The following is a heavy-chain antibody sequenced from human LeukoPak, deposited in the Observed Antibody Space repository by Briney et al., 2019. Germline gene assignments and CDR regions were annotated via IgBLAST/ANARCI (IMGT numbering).Heavy chain of an antibody. Sequence: GGSLRVSCAASGFSFSSYSMDWVRQAPGKGLEWVSSISSGSTSIYYADSVKGRFTISRDNAKNSLYLQMNSLRAEDTAVYYCARVTGTTAGDHWGQGTMVSVSS. V-gene: IGHV3-21*01. D-gene: IGHD1-1*01. CDR3: ARVTGTTAGDH. CDR2: ISSGSTSI. CDR1: GFSFSSYS. J-gene: IGHJ5*02.